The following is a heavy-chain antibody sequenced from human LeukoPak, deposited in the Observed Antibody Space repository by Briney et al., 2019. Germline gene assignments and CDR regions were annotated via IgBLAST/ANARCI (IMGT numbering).Heavy chain of an antibody. CDR1: GFTFSSYN. CDR2: IKQDGSEI. V-gene: IGHV3-7*01. Sequence: GGSLRLSCAASGFTFSSYNMNWVRQAPGKGREWVANIKQDGSEIYSGDSLKGRFTISRDNAKNSLYLQMNSLRGEDTAVYYCARDIDWLDCWGQGTLVTVSS. J-gene: IGHJ5*01. D-gene: IGHD2-15*01. CDR3: ARDIDWLDC.